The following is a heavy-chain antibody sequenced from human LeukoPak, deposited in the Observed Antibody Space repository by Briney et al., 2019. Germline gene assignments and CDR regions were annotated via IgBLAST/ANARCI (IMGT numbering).Heavy chain of an antibody. J-gene: IGHJ4*02. Sequence: PGGSLRLSCAASGFTFSSYAMSWVRQAPGKGLEWVSVIYSGGSTYYADSVKGRFTISRDNSKNTLYLQMNSLRAEDTAVYYCARLGSYFSYFDYWGQETLVTVSS. V-gene: IGHV3-53*01. CDR2: IYSGGST. CDR3: ARLGSYFSYFDY. CDR1: GFTFSSYA. D-gene: IGHD1-26*01.